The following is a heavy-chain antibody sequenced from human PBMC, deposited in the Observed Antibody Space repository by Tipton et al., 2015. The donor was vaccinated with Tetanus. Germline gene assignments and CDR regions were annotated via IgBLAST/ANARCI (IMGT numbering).Heavy chain of an antibody. Sequence: QLVQSGAEMRKSGESLKISCSGSGYKFGIYWIAWMRQMPGKGLEWMGIIYPGDSDTRYSPSFEGRVSISADRFITTAYLQWRSLKASDTATYYCARRLGPLTGDQIWHFDLWGRGTPVTVSS. V-gene: IGHV5-51*01. J-gene: IGHJ2*01. D-gene: IGHD7-27*01. CDR3: ARRLGPLTGDQIWHFDL. CDR1: GYKFGIYW. CDR2: IYPGDSDT.